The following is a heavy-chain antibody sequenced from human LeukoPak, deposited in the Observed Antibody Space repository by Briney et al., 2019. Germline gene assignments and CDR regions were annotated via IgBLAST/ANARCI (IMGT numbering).Heavy chain of an antibody. CDR3: ARGSSSWYYFDY. J-gene: IGHJ4*02. Sequence: GGSLRLSCAASGFTFRSYGMHWVRQAPGRGLEWAAVIWYEGSDKHYADSVKGRFTISRDNSKNTLYLQLNSLRAEDTAVYYCARGSSSWYYFDYWGQGTLVTVSS. CDR2: IWYEGSDK. D-gene: IGHD6-13*01. V-gene: IGHV3-33*01. CDR1: GFTFRSYG.